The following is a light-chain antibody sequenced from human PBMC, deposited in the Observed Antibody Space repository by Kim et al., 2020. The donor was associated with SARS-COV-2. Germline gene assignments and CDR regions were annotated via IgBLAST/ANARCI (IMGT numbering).Light chain of an antibody. V-gene: IGKV1-5*03. Sequence: SASVGDRVTITCRASQSISSWLAWYQQKAGKAPKLLIYKASNLKSGVPSRFSGSGSGTEFTLTINSLQPDDFATYYCQQYINYWTFGQGTKVDIK. CDR2: KAS. J-gene: IGKJ1*01. CDR1: QSISSW. CDR3: QQYINYWT.